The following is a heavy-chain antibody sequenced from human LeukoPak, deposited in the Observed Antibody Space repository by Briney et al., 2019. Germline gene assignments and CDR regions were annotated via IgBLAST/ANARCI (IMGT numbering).Heavy chain of an antibody. CDR3: ARQGVGATDF. CDR1: GGSINSYGYY. D-gene: IGHD1-26*01. Sequence: SETLSLTCSVSGGSINSYGYYWAWIRQPPGKRPEWIGSIFYSGSTHYDPSLQSRITISADTSKGQFSLKLSSVTAADTAVYYCARQGVGATDFWGQGSLVTVSS. V-gene: IGHV4-39*01. J-gene: IGHJ4*02. CDR2: IFYSGST.